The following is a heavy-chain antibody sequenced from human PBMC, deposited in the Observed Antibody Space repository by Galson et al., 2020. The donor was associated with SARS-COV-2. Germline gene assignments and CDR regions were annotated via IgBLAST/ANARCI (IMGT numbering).Heavy chain of an antibody. CDR3: ARRLGHCTATKCYAYWYFDV. CDR2: VYPDDSDS. CDR1: GYTFTNYW. V-gene: IGHV5-51*01. D-gene: IGHD2-8*02. J-gene: IGHJ2*01. Sequence: GESLKISCQASGYTFTNYWIDWVRQMPGKGLKWIGLVYPDDSDSKYSPSFRGPVHLSADKTINTAYLQWSDLEDSDSGVYYCARRLGHCTATKCYAYWYFDVWGRGTLVTVAS.